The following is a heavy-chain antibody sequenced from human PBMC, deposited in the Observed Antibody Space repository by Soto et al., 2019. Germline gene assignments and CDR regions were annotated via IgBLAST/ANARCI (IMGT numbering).Heavy chain of an antibody. V-gene: IGHV3-23*01. Sequence: EVQLLESGGGLVQPGGSLRLSCAASGFTFSSYAMSWFRQAPGKGLDWVSAISGSGGSTYYADSVKGRFTISRDNSKNTLYLQMNSLRAEDTAVYYCAKDLKDIVVVPAATRDYWGQGTLVTVSS. D-gene: IGHD2-2*01. J-gene: IGHJ4*02. CDR3: AKDLKDIVVVPAATRDY. CDR1: GFTFSSYA. CDR2: ISGSGGST.